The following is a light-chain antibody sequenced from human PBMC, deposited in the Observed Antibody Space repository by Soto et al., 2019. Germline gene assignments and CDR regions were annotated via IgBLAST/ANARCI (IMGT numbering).Light chain of an antibody. V-gene: IGKV3-20*01. CDR3: QQYGSSPFT. J-gene: IGKJ3*01. CDR1: QSVSSNY. Sequence: EIVLTQSPGTLSLSPGERGTLSCRASQSVSSNYLAWYQQKPGQAPRLLIYGASSMATGIPDRFSGSGSGTDFTLTISRLEPEDVAVYYCQQYGSSPFTFGPGTKVDIK. CDR2: GAS.